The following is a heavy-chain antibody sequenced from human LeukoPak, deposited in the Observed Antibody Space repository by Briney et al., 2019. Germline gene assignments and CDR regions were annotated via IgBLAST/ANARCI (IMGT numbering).Heavy chain of an antibody. CDR2: IFSSGNT. D-gene: IGHD3-16*01. J-gene: IGHJ5*02. CDR3: ARSPHRLIGHWFDP. Sequence: SETLSLTCTVSGGSINSYYWSWIRQPAGKGLEWIGRIFSSGNTIYNPSLQSRVTMSVDTSKNQYSLRLNSVTAADTAVYYCARSPHRLIGHWFDPWGQGTLVTVSS. V-gene: IGHV4-4*07. CDR1: GGSINSYY.